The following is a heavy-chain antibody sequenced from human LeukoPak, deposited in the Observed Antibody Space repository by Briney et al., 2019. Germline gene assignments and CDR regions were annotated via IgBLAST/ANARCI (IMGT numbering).Heavy chain of an antibody. Sequence: SETLSLTCAVYGGSFSGYYWSWILQPPGKGREWIGEINHSGSTNYDPSLKSRVTISIDTSKNQFSLKLSSVTAADTAVYYCARNTHYYGSGSYGMDVWGQGTTVTVSS. CDR1: GGSFSGYY. CDR3: ARNTHYYGSGSYGMDV. V-gene: IGHV4-34*01. CDR2: INHSGST. J-gene: IGHJ6*02. D-gene: IGHD3-10*01.